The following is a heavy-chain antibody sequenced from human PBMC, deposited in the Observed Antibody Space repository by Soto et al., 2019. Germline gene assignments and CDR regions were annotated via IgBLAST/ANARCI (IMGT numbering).Heavy chain of an antibody. CDR3: ARDRAHIRVVVTARLDY. CDR1: GYTFTSYA. V-gene: IGHV1-3*01. CDR2: INAGNGNT. J-gene: IGHJ4*02. Sequence: ASVKVSCKASGYTFTSYAMHWVRQAPGQRLEWMGWINAGNGNTKYSQKFQGRVTITRDTSASTAYMELSSLRSEDTAVYYCARDRAHIRVVVTARLDYWGKGTLVTVSS. D-gene: IGHD2-21*02.